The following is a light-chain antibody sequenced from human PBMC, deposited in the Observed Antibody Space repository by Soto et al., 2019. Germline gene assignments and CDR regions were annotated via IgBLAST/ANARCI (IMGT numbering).Light chain of an antibody. CDR3: QTWGTAMVV. CDR2: LNPDGTH. Sequence: QPVLTQSPSASASLGASVKLTCTLSTRHRSYAIAWHQHQPEKGPRFLMTLNPDGTHRKGDGIPDRFSRSSSGAERYLTISSLQSEDEADYYCQTWGTAMVVFVGGTKLTVL. J-gene: IGLJ2*01. V-gene: IGLV4-69*01. CDR1: TRHRSYA.